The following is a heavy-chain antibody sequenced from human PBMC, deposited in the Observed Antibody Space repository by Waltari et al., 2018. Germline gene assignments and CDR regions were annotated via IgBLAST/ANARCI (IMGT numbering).Heavy chain of an antibody. CDR1: GGTFSSYA. CDR3: ARDRRRGYCSGGSCSHFDY. Sequence: QVQLVQSGAEVKKPGSSVKVSCKASGGTFSSYAISWVRQAPGPGLEWMGGIIPILGIANYAQKFQGRVTITADESTSTAYMELSSLRSEDTAVYYCARDRRRGYCSGGSCSHFDYWGQGTLVTVSS. V-gene: IGHV1-69*04. D-gene: IGHD2-15*01. J-gene: IGHJ4*02. CDR2: IIPILGIA.